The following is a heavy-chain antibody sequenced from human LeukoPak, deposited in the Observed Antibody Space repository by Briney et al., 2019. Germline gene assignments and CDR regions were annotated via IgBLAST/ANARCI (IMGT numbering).Heavy chain of an antibody. Sequence: SETLSLTCAVYGGSFSGYFSSWIRQPPGRGLEWIVEINHSGSTNYNPSLKSRVTISVDTSKNQFSLQLSSVTAADTAVYYCARHRYGSDTSCFGFWGQGTLVTVSS. V-gene: IGHV4-34*01. D-gene: IGHD2-2*01. CDR1: GGSFSGYF. J-gene: IGHJ4*02. CDR2: INHSGST. CDR3: ARHRYGSDTSCFGF.